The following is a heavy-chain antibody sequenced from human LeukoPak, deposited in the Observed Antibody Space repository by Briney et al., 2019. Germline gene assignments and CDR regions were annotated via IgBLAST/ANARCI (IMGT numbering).Heavy chain of an antibody. J-gene: IGHJ6*03. D-gene: IGHD5-18*01. Sequence: ASVKVSCKASGYTFTSYDINWVRQATGQGLEWMGWMNPNSGNTGYAQKFQGRVTMTRNTSISTAYVELSSLRSEDTAVYYCARGGYSYGYVYYYYYYYMDVWGKGTTVTVSS. CDR1: GYTFTSYD. V-gene: IGHV1-8*01. CDR3: ARGGYSYGYVYYYYYYYMDV. CDR2: MNPNSGNT.